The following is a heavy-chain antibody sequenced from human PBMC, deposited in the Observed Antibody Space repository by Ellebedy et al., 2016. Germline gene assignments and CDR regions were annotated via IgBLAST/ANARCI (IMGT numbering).Heavy chain of an antibody. D-gene: IGHD5-18*01. Sequence: SETLSLTXTVSGGSISSGGYYWSWIRQHPGKGLEWIGYIYYSGSTYYNPSLKSRVTISVDTSKNQFSLKLSSVTAADTAVYNCARVVYSYGSSDYTMDVWGKGTTVTVSS. CDR1: GGSISSGGYY. CDR2: IYYSGST. V-gene: IGHV4-31*03. CDR3: ARVVYSYGSSDYTMDV. J-gene: IGHJ6*03.